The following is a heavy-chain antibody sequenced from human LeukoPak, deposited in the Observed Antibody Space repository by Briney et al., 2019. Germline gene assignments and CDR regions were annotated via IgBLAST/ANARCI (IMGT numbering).Heavy chain of an antibody. D-gene: IGHD4-17*01. Sequence: RASLRLSCVASGFTFSSYAINWVRQAPGKGLEWVSGTSGSGGRTYYADSVKGRFTISRENSKNTLYLQMNSLRAEDTAVYYCAKVRLYGDYPEIDYWGQGTLVAVSS. J-gene: IGHJ4*02. CDR1: GFTFSSYA. CDR3: AKVRLYGDYPEIDY. CDR2: TSGSGGRT. V-gene: IGHV3-23*01.